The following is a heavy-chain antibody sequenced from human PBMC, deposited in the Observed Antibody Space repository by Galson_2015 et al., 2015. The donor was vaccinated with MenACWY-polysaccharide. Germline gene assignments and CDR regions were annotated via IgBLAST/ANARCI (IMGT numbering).Heavy chain of an antibody. Sequence: SLRLSCAASGFTFTSCAMSWVRQAPGKGLEWVSAIRSSGTNTYYADSVKGRFTISRDNSKNTLYLQMNSLGAEDTAVYYCAKDSTDFWSVAGRFDHWGQGTLVTVSS. CDR1: GFTFTSCA. J-gene: IGHJ5*02. CDR3: AKDSTDFWSVAGRFDH. D-gene: IGHD3-3*01. CDR2: IRSSGTNT. V-gene: IGHV3-23*01.